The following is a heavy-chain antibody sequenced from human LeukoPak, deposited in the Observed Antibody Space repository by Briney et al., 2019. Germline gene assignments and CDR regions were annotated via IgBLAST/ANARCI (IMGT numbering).Heavy chain of an antibody. D-gene: IGHD3-22*01. V-gene: IGHV3-7*01. Sequence: GGSLRLSCAASGFTFSTYAMGWVRQAPGKGLEWVANIKRDGSEEYYMDSVKGRFTISRDNAKNSLYLQMDSLRAEDTAVYYCATVHYEGDYWGQGTLVTVSS. CDR3: ATVHYEGDY. CDR2: IKRDGSEE. J-gene: IGHJ4*02. CDR1: GFTFSTYA.